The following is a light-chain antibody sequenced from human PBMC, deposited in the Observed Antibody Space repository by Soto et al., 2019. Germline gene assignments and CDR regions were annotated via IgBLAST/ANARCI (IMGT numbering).Light chain of an antibody. CDR3: CSYAGSSTSVV. Sequence: QPVLTQPASVSGSPGQSITISCTGTSSDVGSYNLVSLYQQHPGKAPKLMIYEGSKRPSGVSNRFSGSKSGNTASLTISGLQAEDEADYYCCSYAGSSTSVVFGGGTKLTVL. CDR1: SSDVGSYNL. CDR2: EGS. V-gene: IGLV2-23*01. J-gene: IGLJ2*01.